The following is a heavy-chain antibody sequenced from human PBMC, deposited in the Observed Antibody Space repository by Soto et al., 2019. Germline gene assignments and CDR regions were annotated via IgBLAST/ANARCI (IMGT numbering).Heavy chain of an antibody. J-gene: IGHJ4*02. Sequence: QVKLVQSGTEVKKPGASIKVSCKASGYSFVTSGMTWVRQAPGQGLEWMGWISVYNGNTNYDQKLQDRATMTTDTSTNTAYLEVRNLRSDDTAVYYCARAGQYYDASGYADWGQGTLVTVSS. V-gene: IGHV1-18*01. CDR2: ISVYNGNT. D-gene: IGHD3-22*01. CDR1: GYSFVTSG. CDR3: ARAGQYYDASGYAD.